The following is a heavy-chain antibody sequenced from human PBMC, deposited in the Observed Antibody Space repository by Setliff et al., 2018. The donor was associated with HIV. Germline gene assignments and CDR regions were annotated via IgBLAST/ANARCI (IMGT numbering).Heavy chain of an antibody. Sequence: ASVKVSCKASGYIFTSYYLHWVRQVPGQGLEWVGIINPGTGSTTYAQKFQGRVTMTWDMSTTTLSMELSSLTSEDTAVFYCARGTTESCDYWGQGTLVTVSS. CDR3: ARGTTESCDY. CDR1: GYIFTSYY. J-gene: IGHJ4*02. V-gene: IGHV1-46*01. D-gene: IGHD4-17*01. CDR2: INPGTGST.